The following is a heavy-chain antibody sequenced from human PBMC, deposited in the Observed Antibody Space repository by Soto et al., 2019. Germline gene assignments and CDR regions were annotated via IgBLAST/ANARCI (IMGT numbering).Heavy chain of an antibody. CDR2: IIPIFGTA. J-gene: IGHJ4*02. CDR3: ARGLTGQGSYGYVSDY. V-gene: IGHV1-69*01. CDR1: GGTFSSYA. D-gene: IGHD5-18*01. Sequence: QVQLVQSGAEVKKPGSSVTVSCKASGGTFSSYAISWVRQAPGQGLAWMGGIIPIFGTANYAQKCQGRVTITADESTSKAYMELSSLRSEDTAVYYCARGLTGQGSYGYVSDYWGQGTLVTVSS.